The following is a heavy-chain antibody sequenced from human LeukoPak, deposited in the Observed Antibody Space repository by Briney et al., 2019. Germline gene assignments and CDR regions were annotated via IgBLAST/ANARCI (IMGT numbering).Heavy chain of an antibody. V-gene: IGHV4-38-2*02. Sequence: SETLSLTCTVSGYSVSSGYYWGWIRQPPGKGLEWIASMYHSGDTYYNPSLRSRVTISVDTSKNQFSLKLSSVTAADTAVYYCARVGGGSGWTSYWGQGTLVTVSS. CDR1: GYSVSSGYY. D-gene: IGHD6-19*01. J-gene: IGHJ4*02. CDR2: MYHSGDT. CDR3: ARVGGGSGWTSY.